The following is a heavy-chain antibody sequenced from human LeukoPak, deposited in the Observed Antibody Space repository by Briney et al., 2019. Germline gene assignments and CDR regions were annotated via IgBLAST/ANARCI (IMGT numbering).Heavy chain of an antibody. V-gene: IGHV1-69*05. CDR3: VLSGYSSSSIDY. D-gene: IGHD6-13*01. CDR1: GGTFSSYA. Sequence: GASVKVSCKASGGTFSSYAISWVRQAPGQGLEWMGGIIPIFGTANYAQKFQGRVTITTDESTSTAYMELSSLRSEDTAAYYCVLSGYSSSSIDYWGQGTLVTVSS. J-gene: IGHJ4*02. CDR2: IIPIFGTA.